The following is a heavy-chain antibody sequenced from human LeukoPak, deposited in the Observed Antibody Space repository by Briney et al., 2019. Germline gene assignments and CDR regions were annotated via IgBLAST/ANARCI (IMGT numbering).Heavy chain of an antibody. D-gene: IGHD6-19*01. V-gene: IGHV1-69*01. CDR2: INPIFGTA. J-gene: IGHJ4*02. CDR1: GGTFSSYA. Sequence: SVKVSCKASGGTFSSYAISWVRQAPGQGLEWMGGINPIFGTANYAQKFHGRVTITADESTSTAYMELSSLRSEDTAVYYCATRAVADDSLFDYWGQGTLVTVSS. CDR3: ATRAVADDSLFDY.